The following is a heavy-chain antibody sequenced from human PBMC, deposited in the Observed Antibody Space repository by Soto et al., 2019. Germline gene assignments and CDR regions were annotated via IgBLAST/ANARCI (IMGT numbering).Heavy chain of an antibody. V-gene: IGHV3-7*03. D-gene: IGHD3-16*01. CDR1: AFTFSSYW. Sequence: PGGSLRLSCAASAFTFSSYWMSWVRQAAGKGLEWVANIKQDGSEKYYVDSVKGRFTISRDNAKNSLYLQMNSLRAEDTAVYYCARDLFEAARRGEYAFDIWGQGTMVTVSS. CDR2: IKQDGSEK. CDR3: ARDLFEAARRGEYAFDI. J-gene: IGHJ3*02.